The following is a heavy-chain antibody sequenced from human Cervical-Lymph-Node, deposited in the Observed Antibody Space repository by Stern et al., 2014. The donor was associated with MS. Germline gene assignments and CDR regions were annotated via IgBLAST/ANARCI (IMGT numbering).Heavy chain of an antibody. V-gene: IGHV1-24*01. CDR2: FHPEDGET. Sequence: VQLVESGAEVKKPGASVKVSCKGSGFSLTELFIHWVRQAPGKGLEWMGGFHPEDGETIYAQNFQGRVTLTEDTSTDTAYMELSSLRSEDTAVYYCATDYSSGWSFYFDHWGQGTLVTVSS. CDR1: GFSLTELF. CDR3: ATDYSSGWSFYFDH. J-gene: IGHJ4*02. D-gene: IGHD6-19*01.